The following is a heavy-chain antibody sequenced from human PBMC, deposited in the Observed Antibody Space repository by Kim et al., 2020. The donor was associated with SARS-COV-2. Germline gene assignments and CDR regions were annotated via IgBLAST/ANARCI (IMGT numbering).Heavy chain of an antibody. CDR3: TRVTTITAPFYDY. J-gene: IGHJ4*01. CDR2: ISASSGDT. CDR1: GFTFSRYR. V-gene: IGHV3-23*01. Sequence: GGSLRLSCAASGFTFSRYRLSWVRPAPGKVLEWVSGISASSGDTYYAYAVQGRFTISRDNAQNALNLEMNRLSAEDTAQYYCTRVTTITAPFYDYWG. D-gene: IGHD4-4*01.